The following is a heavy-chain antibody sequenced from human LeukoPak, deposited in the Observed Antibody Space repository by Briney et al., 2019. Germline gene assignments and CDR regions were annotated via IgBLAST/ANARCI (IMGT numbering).Heavy chain of an antibody. CDR2: IYSGGST. D-gene: IGHD3-22*01. V-gene: IGHV3-53*01. J-gene: IGHJ4*02. Sequence: GGSLRLSCAASGFTVSSNYMSWVRQAPGKGLEWVSVIYSGGSTYYADSVKGRFTISRDNSKNTLYLQMNSLRAEDTAVYYCARESITMTAYYFDYWAREPWSPSPQ. CDR3: ARESITMTAYYFDY. CDR1: GFTVSSNY.